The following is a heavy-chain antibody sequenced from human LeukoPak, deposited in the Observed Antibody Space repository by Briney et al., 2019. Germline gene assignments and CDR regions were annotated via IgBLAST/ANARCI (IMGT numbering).Heavy chain of an antibody. CDR2: IYYSGST. D-gene: IGHD3-16*01. Sequence: SETLSLTCTVSGGSISSYYWSWIRQPPGKGLEWIGYIYYSGSTSYNPSPRSRVTISVDASKNQFSLKLSSVTAADTAVYYCARYSLYDYVWGSYSQTFAFDYWGQGTLVTVSS. V-gene: IGHV4-59*01. J-gene: IGHJ4*02. CDR3: ARYSLYDYVWGSYSQTFAFDY. CDR1: GGSISSYY.